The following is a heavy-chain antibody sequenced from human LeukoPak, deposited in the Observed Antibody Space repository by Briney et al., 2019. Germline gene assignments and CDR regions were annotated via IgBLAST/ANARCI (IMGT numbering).Heavy chain of an antibody. J-gene: IGHJ4*02. D-gene: IGHD6-13*01. CDR2: IYDSRFT. CDR1: GGSISSGGHY. Sequence: PSQTLSLTCTVSGGSISSGGHYWTWIRQHPGKGLEWIGSIYDSRFTYYSPFLKSRVSISVDSSENQLSLKLNSVTAADTAVYYCAGGFDSSKMAYWGQGTLVTVSS. V-gene: IGHV4-31*03. CDR3: AGGFDSSKMAY.